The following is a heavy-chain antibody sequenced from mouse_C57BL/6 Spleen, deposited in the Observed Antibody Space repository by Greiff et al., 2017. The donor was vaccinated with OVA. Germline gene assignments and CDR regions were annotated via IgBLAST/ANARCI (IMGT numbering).Heavy chain of an antibody. CDR1: GYTFTSYW. D-gene: IGHD1-1*01. CDR2: IYPGSGST. V-gene: IGHV1-55*01. Sequence: QVQLQQPGAELVKPGASVKMSCKASGYTFTSYWITWVKQRPGQGLEWIGDIYPGSGSTNYNEKFKSKATLTVDTSSSTAYMQLSSLTSEDSAVYYCARREDYYGLPFAYWGQGTLVTVSA. CDR3: ARREDYYGLPFAY. J-gene: IGHJ3*01.